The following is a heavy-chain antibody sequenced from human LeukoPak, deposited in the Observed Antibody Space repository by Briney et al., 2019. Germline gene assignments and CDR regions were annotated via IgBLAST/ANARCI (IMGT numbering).Heavy chain of an antibody. CDR1: GGSVTSTNW. CDR3: AREGGFYRPLDY. CDR2: VHLYART. D-gene: IGHD3-3*01. J-gene: IGHJ4*02. V-gene: IGHV4-4*02. Sequence: SETLSLTCDMSGGSVTSTNWWTWVSQPPGKGLEWIGEVHLYARTNYNTSLKSRLIMSVDLPENRISLKLTSVTAADTAVYYCAREGGFYRPLDYSGQGTLVTFSS.